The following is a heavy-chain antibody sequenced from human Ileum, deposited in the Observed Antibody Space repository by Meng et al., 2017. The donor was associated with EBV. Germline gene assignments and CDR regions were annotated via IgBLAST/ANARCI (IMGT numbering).Heavy chain of an antibody. J-gene: IGHJ4*02. D-gene: IGHD2-2*02. CDR1: GGSTSSSDC. V-gene: IGHV4-4*02. CDR3: ARVRVIPAAIGFDY. CDR2: IYRGGGT. Sequence: VPRQGPRTCPWTPSGPLSLTCAFSGGSTSSSDCWSCVRQPPGKVLEWIGEIYRGGGTNYNASLKSRVTISVDTSKNHFSLKLNSVTAADTAVYYCARVRVIPAAIGFDYWGQGTLVTVSS.